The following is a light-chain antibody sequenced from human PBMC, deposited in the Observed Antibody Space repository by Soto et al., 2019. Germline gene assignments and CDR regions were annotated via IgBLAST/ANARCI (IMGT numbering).Light chain of an antibody. CDR2: DAS. V-gene: IGKV1-5*02. CDR1: KIISSW. CDR3: QQYNSYST. Sequence: DIQMTQSPSNLSASVGDRVTIICRASKIISSWWAWNQQKPGKAPKLLSCDASSLEGGVPSRFSGSGSGTEFIITISSLQPDDFATYYCQQYNSYSTFGQGTKVDIK. J-gene: IGKJ1*01.